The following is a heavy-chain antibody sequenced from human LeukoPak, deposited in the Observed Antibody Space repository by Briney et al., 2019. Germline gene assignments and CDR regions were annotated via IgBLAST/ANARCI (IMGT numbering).Heavy chain of an antibody. Sequence: SGTLSLTCAVSGGSISSSDWWSWVRQPPGKGLEWIGEIYHSGSTNYNPSLKSRVTISVDKSKNQFSLKLSSVTAADTAVYYCARDPRTLDDYGDHDAFDIWGQGTMVTVSS. CDR3: ARDPRTLDDYGDHDAFDI. D-gene: IGHD4-17*01. V-gene: IGHV4-4*02. J-gene: IGHJ3*02. CDR1: GGSISSSDW. CDR2: IYHSGST.